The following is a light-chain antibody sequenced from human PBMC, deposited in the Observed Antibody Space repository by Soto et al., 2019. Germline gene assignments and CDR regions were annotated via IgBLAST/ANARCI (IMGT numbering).Light chain of an antibody. CDR3: QQYNSYSWT. J-gene: IGKJ1*01. CDR1: QSISSW. Sequence: DIQMTQSPSTLSASVGDRVTITCRASQSISSWLAWYQQRPGKAPKLLIHKASSLESGVPSRFSGSGSGTEFTLTVSSLQPDDCETYYCQQYNSYSWTFGQGTKVEIK. CDR2: KAS. V-gene: IGKV1-5*03.